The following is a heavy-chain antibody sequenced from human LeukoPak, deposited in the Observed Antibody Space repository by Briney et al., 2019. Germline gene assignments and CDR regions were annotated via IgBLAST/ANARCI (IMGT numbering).Heavy chain of an antibody. CDR1: GGSISSSN. J-gene: IGHJ6*03. CDR2: VDYAGSM. D-gene: IGHD3-10*01. Sequence: ETLSLTCTVSGGSISSSNWIRQSPGTGLEWIGSVDYAGSMYYNPSLKSRVTISVDTSKNQFSLKLSSVTAADTAVYYCARVYGSGSYYYYYYYYMDVWGKGTTVTISS. CDR3: ARVYGSGSYYYYYYYYMDV. V-gene: IGHV4-39*07.